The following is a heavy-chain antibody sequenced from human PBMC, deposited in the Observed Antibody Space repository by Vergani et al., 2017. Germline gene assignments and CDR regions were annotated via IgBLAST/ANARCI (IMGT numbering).Heavy chain of an antibody. J-gene: IGHJ6*02. Sequence: QVQLVQSGAEVKKPGSSVKVSCKASGGTFGSYTISWVRQAPGQGLEWMGRIIPILGIANYAQKFQGRVTITADKSTSTAYMELSSLRSEDTAVYYCAGGAGDPFPGSYYYYGMDVWGQGTTVTVSS. CDR2: IIPILGIA. CDR1: GGTFGSYT. V-gene: IGHV1-69*02. D-gene: IGHD7-27*01. CDR3: AGGAGDPFPGSYYYYGMDV.